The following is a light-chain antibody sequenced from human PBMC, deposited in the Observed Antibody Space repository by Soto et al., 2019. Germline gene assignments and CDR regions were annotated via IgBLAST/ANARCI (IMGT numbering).Light chain of an antibody. CDR1: SSDVGSYNL. J-gene: IGLJ3*02. V-gene: IGLV2-23*02. CDR2: EVN. CDR3: CSYAGSSTWV. Sequence: QSALTQPASVSGSPGQSITISCTGTSSDVGSYNLVSWYQQHPGKPPKLMMCEVNKRPSGISNRFSGSKSGNTASLTISGLQAEDEANYYCCSYAGSSTWVFGGGTKVTVL.